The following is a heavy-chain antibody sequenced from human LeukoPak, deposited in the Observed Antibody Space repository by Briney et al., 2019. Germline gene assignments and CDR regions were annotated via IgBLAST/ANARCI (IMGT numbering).Heavy chain of an antibody. J-gene: IGHJ4*02. CDR3: ARYCYDSSGHYYFDY. D-gene: IGHD3-22*01. Sequence: GGSLRLSCAASGFTFSDYYMSYIRQAPGKGLEWVSYISSSGSTIYYADSVKGRFTISRDNAKNSLYLQMNSLRAEDTAVYYCARYCYDSSGHYYFDYWGQGTLVTVSS. CDR1: GFTFSDYY. V-gene: IGHV3-11*01. CDR2: ISSSGSTI.